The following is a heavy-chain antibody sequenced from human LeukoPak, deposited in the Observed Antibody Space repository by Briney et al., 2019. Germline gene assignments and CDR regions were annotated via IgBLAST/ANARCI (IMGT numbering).Heavy chain of an antibody. CDR3: AKKMYYYDSSGSDY. V-gene: IGHV3-23*01. Sequence: GGSLRLSCVASGFNFNSYSMSWVRQAPGKGLEWVSAISGSGGSTYYADSVKGRFTISRDNSKNTLYLQMNSLRAEDTAVYYCAKKMYYYDSSGSDYWGQGTLVTVSS. CDR2: ISGSGGST. J-gene: IGHJ4*02. CDR1: GFNFNSYS. D-gene: IGHD3-22*01.